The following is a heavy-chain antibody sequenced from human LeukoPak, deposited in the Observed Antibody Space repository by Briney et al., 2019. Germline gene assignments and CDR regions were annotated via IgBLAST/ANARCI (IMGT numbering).Heavy chain of an antibody. Sequence: GESLKISCRGSAYSFTNYWIGWVRQMPGKGLEWMGIIYPGDSHTTYSPSFQGQVTISADKSITTAYLQWGSLKASDTAMYYCASTPYYSASGSNYYYWGQGTLVTVSS. CDR1: AYSFTNYW. J-gene: IGHJ4*02. CDR2: IYPGDSHT. V-gene: IGHV5-51*01. CDR3: ASTPYYSASGSNYYY. D-gene: IGHD3-10*01.